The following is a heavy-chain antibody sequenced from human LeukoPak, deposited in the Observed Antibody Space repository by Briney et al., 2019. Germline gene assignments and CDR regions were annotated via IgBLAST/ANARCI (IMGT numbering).Heavy chain of an antibody. V-gene: IGHV3-30*18. J-gene: IGHJ3*02. Sequence: PGRSLRLSCAASGFTFSSYGMHWVRQAPGKGLEWVAVISYDGSNKYYADSVKGRFTISRDNSKNTLYLQMNSLRAEDTAVYYCAKDPCTMCNAFDIWGQGTMVTVSS. CDR3: AKDPCTMCNAFDI. D-gene: IGHD3-10*02. CDR2: ISYDGSNK. CDR1: GFTFSSYG.